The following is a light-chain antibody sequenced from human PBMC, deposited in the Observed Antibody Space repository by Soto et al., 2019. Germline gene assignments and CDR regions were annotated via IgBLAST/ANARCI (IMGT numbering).Light chain of an antibody. CDR1: SRDIGAYKY. J-gene: IGLJ2*01. V-gene: IGLV2-14*03. CDR2: DVT. Sequence: QSVLTQPASVSGSPGQSITVSCTGSSRDIGAYKYVSWYQQHPDKAPKLIIYDVTDRPSGISNRFSGSKSGNTASLTISGLQGEDEADYYCSSYTGTATVFGGGTKVTVL. CDR3: SSYTGTATV.